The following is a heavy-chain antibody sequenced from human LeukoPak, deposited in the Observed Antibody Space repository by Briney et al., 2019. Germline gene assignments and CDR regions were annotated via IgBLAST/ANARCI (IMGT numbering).Heavy chain of an antibody. J-gene: IGHJ4*02. Sequence: PGGSLRLSCAASGFTFSSYSMNWVRQAPGKGLEWVSYISSSSSAIYYADSVKGRFTISRDNSKNTLYLQMNSLRAEDTAVYYCANSRRGEFDYWGQGTLVTVSS. D-gene: IGHD3-16*01. CDR2: ISSSSSAI. V-gene: IGHV3-48*01. CDR1: GFTFSSYS. CDR3: ANSRRGEFDY.